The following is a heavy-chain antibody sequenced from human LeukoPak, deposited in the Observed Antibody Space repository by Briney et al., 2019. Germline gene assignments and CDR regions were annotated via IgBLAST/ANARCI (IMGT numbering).Heavy chain of an antibody. Sequence: PGGSLRLSCAASGFTFSSYGMHWVRQAPGKGLEWVAFIRYDGSNKYYADSVKGRFTISRDNSKNTLYLQMNSLRAEDTAVYYCAKDHSMVRGVMPHWGQGTLVTVSS. CDR2: IRYDGSNK. D-gene: IGHD3-10*01. V-gene: IGHV3-30*02. CDR3: AKDHSMVRGVMPH. CDR1: GFTFSSYG. J-gene: IGHJ4*02.